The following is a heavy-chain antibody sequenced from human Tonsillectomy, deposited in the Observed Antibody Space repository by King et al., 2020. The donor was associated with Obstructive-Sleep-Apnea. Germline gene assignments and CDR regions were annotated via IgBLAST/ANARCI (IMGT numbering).Heavy chain of an antibody. Sequence: EQLVQSGGGLVQPGRSLRLSCTASGFIFGDYAMSWFRQAPGKGLEWVGFIRSKAYVGTTEYAASVKGRFTISRDDSKSIVYLQMNSLKTEDTAVYYCNADCSSTSCRDYWGQGTLVTVSS. J-gene: IGHJ4*02. CDR3: NADCSSTSCRDY. CDR1: GFIFGDYA. CDR2: IRSKAYVGTT. V-gene: IGHV3-49*03. D-gene: IGHD2-2*01.